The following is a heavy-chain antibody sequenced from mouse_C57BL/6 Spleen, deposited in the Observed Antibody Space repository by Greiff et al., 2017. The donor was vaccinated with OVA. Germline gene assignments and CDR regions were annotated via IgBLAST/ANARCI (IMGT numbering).Heavy chain of an antibody. V-gene: IGHV1-82*01. CDR2: IYPGDGDT. D-gene: IGHD1-1*01. CDR1: GYAFSSSW. Sequence: QVQLKQSGPELVKPGASVKISCKASGYAFSSSWMNWVKQRPGKGLEWIGRIYPGDGDTNYNGKFKGKATLTADKSSSTAYMQLSSLTSEDSAVYFCASDPYYYGREGDFDYWGQGTTLTVSS. J-gene: IGHJ2*01. CDR3: ASDPYYYGREGDFDY.